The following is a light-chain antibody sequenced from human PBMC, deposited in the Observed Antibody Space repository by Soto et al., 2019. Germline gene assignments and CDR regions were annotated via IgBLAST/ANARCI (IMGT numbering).Light chain of an antibody. V-gene: IGLV2-8*01. CDR1: SSDVGGYNS. J-gene: IGLJ2*01. CDR2: DVF. CDR3: NSHAGYSNFVI. Sequence: QSALTQPPSASGSPGQSVTISCTGTSSDVGGYNSVSWYQQHPGKAPKLMIYDVFKRPSGVPDRFSGSKSGNTASLTVSGLQDEDEPDYYCNSHAGYSNFVIFGGGTKLTVL.